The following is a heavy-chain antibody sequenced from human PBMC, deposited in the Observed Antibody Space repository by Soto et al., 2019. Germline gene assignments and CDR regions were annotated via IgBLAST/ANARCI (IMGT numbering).Heavy chain of an antibody. CDR3: ASEYCSGRSCYYYGMDV. CDR2: IWYDGSNK. CDR1: GFTFSSYG. Sequence: ESGGGVVQPGRSLRLSCAASGFTFSSYGMHWVRQAPGKGLEWVAIIWYDGSNKYYADSVKGRFTISRDNSKNTLYLQMNSLRAEDTAVYYCASEYCSGRSCYYYGMDVWGQGTTVTVSS. V-gene: IGHV3-33*01. D-gene: IGHD2-15*01. J-gene: IGHJ6*02.